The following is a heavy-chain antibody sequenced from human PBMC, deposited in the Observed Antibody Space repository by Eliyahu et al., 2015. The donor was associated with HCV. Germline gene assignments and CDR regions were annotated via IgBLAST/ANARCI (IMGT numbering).Heavy chain of an antibody. CDR1: GGSXSSXXYY. CDR2: IFYNGFT. Sequence: QLQLQESGPGLVKPSETLSLTCTVXGGSXSSXXYYWGWIRQPPGKGLEWIGSIFYNGFTYYNPSLKSRVTISLDTSKNQFSLKLTSVTAADTAVYYCARNDYGDYLRIPDVFPPAEFDYWGQGTLVTVSS. D-gene: IGHD4-17*01. J-gene: IGHJ4*02. V-gene: IGHV4-39*01. CDR3: ARNDYGDYLRIPDVFPPAEFDY.